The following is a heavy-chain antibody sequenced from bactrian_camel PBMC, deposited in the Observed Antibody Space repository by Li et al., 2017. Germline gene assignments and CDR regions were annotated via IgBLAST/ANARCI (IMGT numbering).Heavy chain of an antibody. Sequence: HVQLVESGGGLVQPGGSLGLACAASGLAFSTYDMSWVRQAPQKGLEWVSTILRDASITYYADAVKGRFTISRDNAKNTVYLQMNSLKSEDTALYYCATSLGLGMSTFGYFGQGTQVTVS. CDR3: ATSLGLGMSTFGY. J-gene: IGHJ6*01. D-gene: IGHD5*01. V-gene: IGHV3-2*01. CDR1: GLAFSTYD. CDR2: ILRDASIT.